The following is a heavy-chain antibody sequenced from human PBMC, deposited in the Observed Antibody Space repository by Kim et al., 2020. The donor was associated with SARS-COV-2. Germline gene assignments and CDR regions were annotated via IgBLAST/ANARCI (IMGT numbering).Heavy chain of an antibody. J-gene: IGHJ3*02. V-gene: IGHV3-30*07. D-gene: IGHD4-17*01. CDR3: ARDQNSMTTVVTQVGYAFDI. Sequence: RFTISRDNSKNTLYLQMNSLRAEDTAVYYCARDQNSMTTVVTQVGYAFDIWGQGTMVTVSS.